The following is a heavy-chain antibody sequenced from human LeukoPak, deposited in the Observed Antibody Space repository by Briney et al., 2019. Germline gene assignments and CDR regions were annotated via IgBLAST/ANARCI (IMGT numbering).Heavy chain of an antibody. Sequence: GASVKVSCKASGGTFSSDAISWVRQAPGQGLEWMGGIIPIFGTANYAQKFQGRVTITADESTCTAYMELSSLRSEDTAVYYCARVEGYCSSTSCHPGDYWGQGTLVIISS. J-gene: IGHJ4*02. CDR1: GGTFSSDA. CDR3: ARVEGYCSSTSCHPGDY. V-gene: IGHV1-69*13. CDR2: IIPIFGTA. D-gene: IGHD2-2*01.